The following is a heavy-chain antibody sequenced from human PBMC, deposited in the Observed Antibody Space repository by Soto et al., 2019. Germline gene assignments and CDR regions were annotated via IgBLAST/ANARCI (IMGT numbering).Heavy chain of an antibody. CDR3: ARDSQYCHFWSGYESERPYGMDV. CDR2: IDHSGGT. V-gene: IGHV4-34*01. J-gene: IGHJ6*02. Sequence: SETLSLTCGVYGGSFSGFSWTWIRQAPGKGLERVGEIDHSGGTNYNSALMSGVTISVDTSKNQFSLLPNSVTAADTALYYCARDSQYCHFWSGYESERPYGMDVWGQGTRVTVSS. D-gene: IGHD3-3*02. CDR1: GGSFSGFS.